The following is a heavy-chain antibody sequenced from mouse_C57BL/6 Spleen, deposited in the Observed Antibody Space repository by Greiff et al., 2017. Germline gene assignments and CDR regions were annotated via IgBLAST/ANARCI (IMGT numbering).Heavy chain of an antibody. CDR1: GYTFTEYT. V-gene: IGHV1-62-2*01. CDR3: ARHEEPLYDYGEDYAMDY. Sequence: VQLQQSGAELVKPGASVKLSCKASGYTFTEYTIHWVKQRPGQGLEWIGWFYPGSGSIKYNEKFKEKATLTADKSSSTVYMEISRLTSEDSAVYFVARHEEPLYDYGEDYAMDYWGQGTSVTVSS. J-gene: IGHJ4*01. D-gene: IGHD2-4*01. CDR2: FYPGSGSI.